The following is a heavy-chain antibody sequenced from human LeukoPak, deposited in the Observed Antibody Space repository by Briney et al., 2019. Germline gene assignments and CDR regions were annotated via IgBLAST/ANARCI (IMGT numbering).Heavy chain of an antibody. D-gene: IGHD6-19*01. CDR2: VNPNSGGT. J-gene: IGHJ3*02. Sequence: GASVKVSCKASGGTFSSYAISWVRQAPGQGLEWMGWVNPNSGGTNYAQKFQGRVTMTRDTSISTAYMELSWLRSDDTAVYYCAREVAVPGVNAFDIWGQGTRVTVSS. CDR3: AREVAVPGVNAFDI. V-gene: IGHV1-2*02. CDR1: GGTFSSYA.